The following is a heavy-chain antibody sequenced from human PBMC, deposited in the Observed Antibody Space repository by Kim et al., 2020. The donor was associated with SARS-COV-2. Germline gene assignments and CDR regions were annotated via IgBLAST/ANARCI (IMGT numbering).Heavy chain of an antibody. D-gene: IGHD2-15*01. CDR2: INHSGST. V-gene: IGHV4-34*01. CDR3: ARESGHMVGVVVATYYYYFMDV. J-gene: IGHJ6*03. Sequence: SETLSLTCAVYGGSFSGYHWSWIRQPPGKGLEWIGEINHSGSTNYNPSLKSRVTISVDTSKNQFSLKLSSVTAADTAVYYCARESGHMVGVVVATYYYYFMDVWGKGATVTVSS. CDR1: GGSFSGYH.